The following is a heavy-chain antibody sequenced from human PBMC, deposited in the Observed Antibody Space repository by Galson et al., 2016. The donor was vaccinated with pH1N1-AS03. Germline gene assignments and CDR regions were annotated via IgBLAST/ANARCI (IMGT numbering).Heavy chain of an antibody. J-gene: IGHJ4*02. CDR1: GYSITTGHY. CDR3: ARHVGGSYPNNLDS. Sequence: LSLTCTVSGYSITTGHYWGWIRQPPGKGLEWIGTIYFRGATYYSPSLKSRVTISIDSSKNLFSLSLSSVTAADTAVYYCARHVGGSYPNNLDSWGQGALVIVSS. CDR2: IYFRGAT. V-gene: IGHV4-38-2*02. D-gene: IGHD1-26*01.